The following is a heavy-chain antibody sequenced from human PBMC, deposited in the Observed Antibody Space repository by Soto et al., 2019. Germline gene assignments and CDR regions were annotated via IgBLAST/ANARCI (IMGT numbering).Heavy chain of an antibody. V-gene: IGHV4-31*03. J-gene: IGHJ4*02. CDR1: GGSISSGGYY. D-gene: IGHD6-13*01. CDR2: IYYSGST. Sequence: QVQLQESGPGLVKPSQTLSLTCTVSGGSISSGGYYWSWIRQHPGKGLEWIGYIYYSGSTYYNPSLSSRVTIAVDTSKNQCSLKLSSVTAADTAVYYCARSCGVAAAGPFDYGGQGTLVTVSS. CDR3: ARSCGVAAAGPFDY.